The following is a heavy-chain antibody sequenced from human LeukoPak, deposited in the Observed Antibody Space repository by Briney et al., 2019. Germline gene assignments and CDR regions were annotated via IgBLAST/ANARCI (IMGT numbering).Heavy chain of an antibody. CDR3: STGSGHAFDI. CDR2: INSDASST. D-gene: IGHD3-10*01. CDR1: GFTFSSYW. Sequence: GGSLRLSCAASGFTFSSYWMHWVRQVPGKGLVWVSRINSDASSTSYADSVKGRFTISRDNAKNTLYVQMNSLRAEDTAVYYCSTGSGHAFDIWGRGTMVTVSS. V-gene: IGHV3-74*01. J-gene: IGHJ3*02.